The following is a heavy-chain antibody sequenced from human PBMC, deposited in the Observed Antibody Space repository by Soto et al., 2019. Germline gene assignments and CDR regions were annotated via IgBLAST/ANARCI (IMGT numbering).Heavy chain of an antibody. CDR2: IKPNRGGT. CDR1: GYPFTGSS. CDR3: AREQKGGLRPAYYKYGMDV. V-gene: IGHV1-2*04. D-gene: IGHD5-12*01. J-gene: IGHJ6*02. Sequence: VQLVRSGAAAKKPGASVPVSCKASGYPFTGSSMPWVRQAPGQGLEWMGWIKPNRGGTNYAQKSQGWDTMTRDTSSSTADRELSRRRPDDTAVYYCAREQKGGLRPAYYKYGMDVWGQGTTVTVSS.